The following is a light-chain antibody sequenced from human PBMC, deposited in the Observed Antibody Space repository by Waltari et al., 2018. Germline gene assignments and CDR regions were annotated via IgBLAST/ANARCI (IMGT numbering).Light chain of an antibody. J-gene: IGLJ2*01. CDR1: SSNIGSNT. CDR2: SNN. Sequence: QSVLTQPPSASGTPGQRVTISCSGSSSNIGSNTVNWYQQLPGTAPKLLIYSNNQRPSGVPDRISGSQSGTSASLAISGLQSEDEADYYCAAWDDSLNGVVFGGGTKLTVL. CDR3: AAWDDSLNGVV. V-gene: IGLV1-44*01.